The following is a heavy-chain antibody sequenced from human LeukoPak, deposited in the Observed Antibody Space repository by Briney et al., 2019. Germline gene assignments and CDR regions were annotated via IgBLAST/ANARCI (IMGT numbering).Heavy chain of an antibody. CDR1: GGSISSYY. V-gene: IGHV4-59*01. CDR3: ARGGEATYYYYYMDV. CDR2: IYYSGST. D-gene: IGHD3-16*01. J-gene: IGHJ6*03. Sequence: PSETLSPTCTVSGGSISSYYWSWIRQPPGKGLEWIGYIYYSGSTNCNPSLKSRVTISVDTSKNQFSLKLSSVTAADTAVYYCARGGEATYYYYYMDVWGKGTTVTVSS.